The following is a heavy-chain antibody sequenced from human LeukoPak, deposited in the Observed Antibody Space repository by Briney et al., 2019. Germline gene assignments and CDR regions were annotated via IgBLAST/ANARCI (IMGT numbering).Heavy chain of an antibody. V-gene: IGHV1-18*01. J-gene: IGHJ4*01. CDR3: ARGQDPYYYDSSGYFYGY. CDR2: ISAYNGNT. D-gene: IGHD3-22*01. Sequence: ASVKVSCKASGYTFTSYGISWVRQAPGQGLEWMGWISAYNGNTNYAQKLQGRVTMTTDTSTSTAYMELSSLRSEDTAVYYCARGQDPYYYDSSGYFYGYWGHGTLVTVSS. CDR1: GYTFTSYG.